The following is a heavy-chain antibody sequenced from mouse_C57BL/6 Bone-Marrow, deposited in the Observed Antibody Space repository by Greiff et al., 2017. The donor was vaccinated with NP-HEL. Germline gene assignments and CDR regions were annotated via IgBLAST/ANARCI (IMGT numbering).Heavy chain of an antibody. J-gene: IGHJ4*01. CDR3: ARPLHYYGSTYYAMDY. CDR2: IHPNSGSP. Sequence: QVQLQQPGAELVKPGASVTLSCKASGHTFTSYWLHWVKQRPGQGLEWIGMIHPNSGSPNYHEKFKSKATLTVDKSPSTAYMQLSSLPSEDSAVYYCARPLHYYGSTYYAMDYWGQGTSVTVSS. D-gene: IGHD1-1*01. V-gene: IGHV1-64*01. CDR1: GHTFTSYW.